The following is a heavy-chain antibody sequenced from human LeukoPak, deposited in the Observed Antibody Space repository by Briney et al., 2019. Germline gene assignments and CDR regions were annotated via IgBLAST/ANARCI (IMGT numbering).Heavy chain of an antibody. Sequence: GSLRLSCAASGFTFSSYSMNWVRQAPGKGLEWVSYISSSSSTIYYADSVKGRFTISRDNAKNSLYLQMNSLRAEDTAVYYCARDTVELGNWFDPWGQGTLVTVSS. CDR1: GFTFSSYS. CDR3: ARDTVELGNWFDP. J-gene: IGHJ5*02. V-gene: IGHV3-48*04. CDR2: ISSSSSTI. D-gene: IGHD4-23*01.